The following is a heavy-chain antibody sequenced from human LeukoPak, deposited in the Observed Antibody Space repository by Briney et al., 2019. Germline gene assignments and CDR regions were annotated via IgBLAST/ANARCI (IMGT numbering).Heavy chain of an antibody. CDR1: GFTFDDYA. CDR3: VNLPPPNYDFWSGYITIYGMDV. Sequence: GGSLRLSCAASGFTFDDYAMHWVRQAPGKGLEWVSLISGDGGSTYYADSVKGRFTISRDNSKNSLYLQMNSLRTEDTALYYCVNLPPPNYDFWSGYITIYGMDVWGQGTTVTVSS. CDR2: ISGDGGST. V-gene: IGHV3-43*02. J-gene: IGHJ6*02. D-gene: IGHD3-3*01.